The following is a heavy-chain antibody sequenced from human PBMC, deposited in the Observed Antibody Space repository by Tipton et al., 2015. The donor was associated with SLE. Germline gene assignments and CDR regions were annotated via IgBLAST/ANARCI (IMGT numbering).Heavy chain of an antibody. Sequence: LRLSCTVSGGSISSHYWSWIRQPPGKGLEWIGYIYYSGSTNYNPSLKSRVTISVDTSKNQFSLKLSSVTAADTAVYYCARDGPLYSGSYSYWGQGTLVTVSS. CDR3: ARDGPLYSGSYSY. CDR2: IYYSGST. V-gene: IGHV4-59*11. CDR1: GGSISSHY. J-gene: IGHJ4*02. D-gene: IGHD1-26*01.